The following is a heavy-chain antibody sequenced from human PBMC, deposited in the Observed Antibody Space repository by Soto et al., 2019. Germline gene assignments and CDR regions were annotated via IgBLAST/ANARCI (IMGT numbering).Heavy chain of an antibody. Sequence: GGSLRLSCAASGFTFSSYGMHWVRQAPGKGLEWVAVIWYDGSNKYYADSVKGRFTISRDNSKNTLYLQMNSLRAEDTAVYYCAIDYVSGSYYIASSHYGMAAWGQGARVTVSS. CDR1: GFTFSSYG. CDR3: AIDYVSGSYYIASSHYGMAA. D-gene: IGHD3-10*01. CDR2: IWYDGSNK. V-gene: IGHV3-33*01. J-gene: IGHJ6*02.